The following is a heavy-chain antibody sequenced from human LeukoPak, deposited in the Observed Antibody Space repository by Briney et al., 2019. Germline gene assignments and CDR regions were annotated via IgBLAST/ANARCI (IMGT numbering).Heavy chain of an antibody. J-gene: IGHJ4*02. CDR3: AKDFVVVPGNVNYFDY. Sequence: GSLRLSSAASGFTFSNYAMSWVRQAPGKGLEWVSAISGSGDNTYYADSVKGRFTVSRDNSKNTLYVQMKSLRAEDTAVYYCAKDFVVVPGNVNYFDYWGQGTLVTVSS. D-gene: IGHD2-21*02. V-gene: IGHV3-23*01. CDR1: GFTFSNYA. CDR2: ISGSGDNT.